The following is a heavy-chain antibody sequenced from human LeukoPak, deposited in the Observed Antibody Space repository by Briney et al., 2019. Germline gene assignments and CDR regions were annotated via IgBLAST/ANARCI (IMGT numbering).Heavy chain of an antibody. CDR2: FDPEDGET. CDR1: GYSLIELS. Sequence: GASVKVSCKVSGYSLIELSMHWVRQAPGKGLEWMGGFDPEDGETIYAQKFQGRVTMTEDTSTDTAYMELSSLRSEDTAVYYCATPPYYYDSSGYSHDYWGQGTLVTVSS. D-gene: IGHD3-22*01. V-gene: IGHV1-24*01. CDR3: ATPPYYYDSSGYSHDY. J-gene: IGHJ4*02.